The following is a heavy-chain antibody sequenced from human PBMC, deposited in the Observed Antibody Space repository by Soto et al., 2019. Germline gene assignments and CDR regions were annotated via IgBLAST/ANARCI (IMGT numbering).Heavy chain of an antibody. CDR1: GYTFTSYA. CDR2: INAGNGNT. D-gene: IGHD3-3*01. V-gene: IGHV1-3*01. J-gene: IGHJ4*02. Sequence: ASVKVSCKASGYTFTSYAMHWVRQAPGQRLEWMGWINAGNGNTKYSQKFRGRVTITRDTSASTAYMELSSLRSEDTAVYYCARSYYDFWSGLTPLFDCWGQGTLVTVSS. CDR3: ARSYYDFWSGLTPLFDC.